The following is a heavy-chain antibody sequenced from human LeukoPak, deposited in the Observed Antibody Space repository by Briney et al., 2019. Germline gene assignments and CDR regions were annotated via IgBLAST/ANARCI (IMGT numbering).Heavy chain of an antibody. V-gene: IGHV1-2*02. CDR3: ARVPFYYYYYMDV. Sequence: ASVKVSCKASGYTFTGYYMHWVRQAPGQGLEWMGWINPNSCGTNYAQKFQGRVTMTRDTSISTAYMELSRLRSDDTAVYYCARVPFYYYYYMDVWGKGTTVTVSS. J-gene: IGHJ6*03. CDR1: GYTFTGYY. CDR2: INPNSCGT.